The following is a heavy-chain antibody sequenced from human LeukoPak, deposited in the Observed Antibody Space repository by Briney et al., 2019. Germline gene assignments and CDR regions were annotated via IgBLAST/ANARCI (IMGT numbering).Heavy chain of an antibody. V-gene: IGHV3-33*01. CDR3: ARDLGYDSSGYYKDY. J-gene: IGHJ4*02. Sequence: PGRSLRLSCAASGFTFSSYGMHWVRQAPGKGLEWVAVIWYDGSNKYYADSVKGRFTIPRDNSKNTLYLQMNSLRAEDTAVYYCARDLGYDSSGYYKDYWGQGTLVTVSS. D-gene: IGHD3-22*01. CDR1: GFTFSSYG. CDR2: IWYDGSNK.